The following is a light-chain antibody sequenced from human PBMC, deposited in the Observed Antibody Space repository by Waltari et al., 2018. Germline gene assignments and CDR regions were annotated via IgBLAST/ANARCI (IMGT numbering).Light chain of an antibody. J-gene: IGLJ3*02. Sequence: QSALTQPASVSGSPGQSITISCTGTSSDVGTSNSVSWYQDHPGQGPKVIIYDVSNLRSGVSARFSGSKSGNTASLTISGLQAEDEADYYCSSQSSDNVVLFGGGTKVTVL. CDR2: DVS. V-gene: IGLV2-14*03. CDR3: SSQSSDNVVL. CDR1: SSDVGTSNS.